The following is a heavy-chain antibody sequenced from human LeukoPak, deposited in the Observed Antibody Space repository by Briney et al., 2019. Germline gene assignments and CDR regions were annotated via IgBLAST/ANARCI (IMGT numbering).Heavy chain of an antibody. Sequence: PSQTLSLTCTVSGGSISSGGSYWGWIRQHPGRGLEWIGYIYYSGSTHYNPSLKSRVTISVDTTKNQFCLKLSSVTAADTAVHYCARVRRYRTVTPWGQGTLVPVSS. D-gene: IGHD4-17*01. V-gene: IGHV4-31*03. CDR1: GGSISSGGSY. J-gene: IGHJ1*01. CDR3: ARVRRYRTVTP. CDR2: IYYSGST.